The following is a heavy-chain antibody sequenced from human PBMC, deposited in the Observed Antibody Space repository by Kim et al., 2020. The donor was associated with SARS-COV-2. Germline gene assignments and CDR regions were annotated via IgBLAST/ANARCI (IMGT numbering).Heavy chain of an antibody. CDR2: IYYSGST. CDR3: ARRKVPQLAGFDP. D-gene: IGHD6-13*01. V-gene: IGHV4-39*01. J-gene: IGHJ5*02. Sequence: SETLSLTCTVSGGSISSSSYYWGWIRQPPGKGLEWIGSIYYSGSTYYNPSLKSRVTISVDTSKNQFSLKLSSVTAADTAVYYCARRKVPQLAGFDPWGQGTLVTVSS. CDR1: GGSISSSSYY.